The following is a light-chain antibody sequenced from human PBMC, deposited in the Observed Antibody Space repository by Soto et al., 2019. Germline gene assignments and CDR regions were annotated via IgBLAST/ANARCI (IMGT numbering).Light chain of an antibody. CDR1: KLGDKY. V-gene: IGLV3-1*01. J-gene: IGLJ2*01. Sequence: SSELTQPPSVSVSPGQTASITCSGAKLGDKYDCWYQQKQGQSPVLVIYQDSKRPSGIPERFSGSNSGNTATLTISGTQAMDEADYYCQAWDSSTVVFGGGTKLTVL. CDR3: QAWDSSTVV. CDR2: QDS.